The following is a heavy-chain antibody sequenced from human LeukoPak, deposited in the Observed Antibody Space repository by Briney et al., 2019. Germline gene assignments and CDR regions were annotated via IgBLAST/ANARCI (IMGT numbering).Heavy chain of an antibody. D-gene: IGHD1-26*01. V-gene: IGHV1-24*01. J-gene: IGHJ4*02. CDR2: FDPEDGET. CDR3: ARDFGVGPTTRFGY. CDR1: GYTLTELS. Sequence: GASVKVSCKVSGYTLTELSMHWVRQAPGKGLEWMGGFDPEDGETIYAQKLQGRVTMTTDTSTSTAYMELRSLRSDDTAVYYCARDFGVGPTTRFGYWGQGTLVTVSS.